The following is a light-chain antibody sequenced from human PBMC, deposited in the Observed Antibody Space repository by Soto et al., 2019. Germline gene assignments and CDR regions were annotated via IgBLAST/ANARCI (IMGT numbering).Light chain of an antibody. Sequence: QSVLTQPPSVSGAPGQRVTISCTGSSPNIGAGYDVHWYQQLPGTAPKLLIYGNINRPSGVPDRFSGSKSGTSASLAITGLQAEDEADYYCQSYDSRLSNWVFGGGTKVTVL. V-gene: IGLV1-40*01. CDR3: QSYDSRLSNWV. CDR2: GNI. J-gene: IGLJ3*02. CDR1: SPNIGAGYD.